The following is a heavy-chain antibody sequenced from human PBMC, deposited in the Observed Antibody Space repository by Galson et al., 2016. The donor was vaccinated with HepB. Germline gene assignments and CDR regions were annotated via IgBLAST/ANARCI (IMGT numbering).Heavy chain of an antibody. CDR3: ATDRFAVLPLDH. V-gene: IGHV1-24*01. CDR1: GSTLNELS. CDR2: FDPEDDET. D-gene: IGHD3-3*01. J-gene: IGHJ4*02. Sequence: SVKVSCKVTGSTLNELSIHWVRQTPGKGLEWMGGFDPEDDETIYAPKFQGRVTMTEDTATDTGYMELTSLTSEDTAVYYCATDRFAVLPLDHWGQGTLVTVSS.